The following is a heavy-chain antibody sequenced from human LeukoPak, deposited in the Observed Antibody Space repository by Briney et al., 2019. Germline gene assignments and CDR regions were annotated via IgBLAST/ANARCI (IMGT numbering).Heavy chain of an antibody. D-gene: IGHD3-3*01. J-gene: IGHJ5*02. CDR1: GGSLSGYY. CDR3: ARERGRPIFGVVKHWFDP. CDR2: INDSGST. V-gene: IGHV4-34*01. Sequence: SETLSLTCAVYGGSLSGYYWSWIRQSPGKGLEWIGEINDSGSTNYNPSLKSRVTISLDTSKNLFSLKLSSVTAADTAVYYCARERGRPIFGVVKHWFDPWGQGNLVTVSS.